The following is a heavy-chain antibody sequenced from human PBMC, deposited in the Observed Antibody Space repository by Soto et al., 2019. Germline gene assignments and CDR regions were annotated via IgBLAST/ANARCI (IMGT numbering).Heavy chain of an antibody. Sequence: ASVKVSCKASGYTFTSYGISWVRQAPGQGLEWMGWISAYNGNTNYAQKLQGRVTMTTDTSTSTAYMELRSLRSDDTAVYYCARGAGYCSSTSCYGYYYYGMDVWGQGTTVTVSS. V-gene: IGHV1-18*01. J-gene: IGHJ6*02. CDR2: ISAYNGNT. D-gene: IGHD2-2*01. CDR1: GYTFTSYG. CDR3: ARGAGYCSSTSCYGYYYYGMDV.